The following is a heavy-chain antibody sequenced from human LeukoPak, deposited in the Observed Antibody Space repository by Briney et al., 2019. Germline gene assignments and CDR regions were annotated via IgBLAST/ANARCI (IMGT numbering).Heavy chain of an antibody. Sequence: AGSLRLSCAASGFTFSSYAMSWVRQAPGKGLEWVSAISGSGGSTYYADSVKGRFTISRDNSKNTLYLQMNSLRAEDTAVYYCARVIFVVVIANALDYWGQGTLVTVSS. CDR2: ISGSGGST. J-gene: IGHJ4*02. CDR1: GFTFSSYA. CDR3: ARVIFVVVIANALDY. D-gene: IGHD2-21*01. V-gene: IGHV3-23*01.